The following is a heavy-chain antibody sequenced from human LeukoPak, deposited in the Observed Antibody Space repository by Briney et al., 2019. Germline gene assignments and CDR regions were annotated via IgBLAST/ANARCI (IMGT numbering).Heavy chain of an antibody. CDR3: ARHRRYCSGGSCYFGPYYYYMDV. J-gene: IGHJ6*03. V-gene: IGHV4-34*01. CDR1: GGSFSGYY. CDR2: INHSGST. Sequence: SETLSLTCAVYGGSFSGYYWSWIRQPPGKGLEWIGEINHSGSTNYNPSLKSRVTISVDTSKNQFSLKLGSVTAADTAVYYCARHRRYCSGGSCYFGPYYYYMDVWGKGTTVTISS. D-gene: IGHD2-15*01.